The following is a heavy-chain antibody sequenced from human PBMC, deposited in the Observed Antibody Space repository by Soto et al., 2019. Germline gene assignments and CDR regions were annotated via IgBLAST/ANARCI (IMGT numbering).Heavy chain of an antibody. CDR2: ISVSGGST. D-gene: IGHD6-6*01. CDR1: VFTFSSYA. J-gene: IGHJ4*02. Sequence: RGALLLSWAASVFTFSSYAMSWVRQAPGKGLEWVSAISVSGGSTYYADSVNGRFTISIDNSKNTLYLQMNSLRAEDTAVYYCAQDRPGIAAPFDYWGQGTLVTVSS. CDR3: AQDRPGIAAPFDY. V-gene: IGHV3-23*01.